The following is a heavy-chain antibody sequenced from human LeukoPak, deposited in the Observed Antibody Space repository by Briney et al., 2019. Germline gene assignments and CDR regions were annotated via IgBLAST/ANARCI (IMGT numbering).Heavy chain of an antibody. CDR1: GLTFSDYS. V-gene: IGHV3-21*01. Sequence: PGGSLRLSCAASGLTFSDYSINWVRQAPGKGLEWVSSINPTSTSIYYADAVKGRFTISRDNAKNSLYLQMNSLRTEDTAVYYCARDMDSSGWGIFDYWGQGTLGTVSS. CDR3: ARDMDSSGWGIFDY. D-gene: IGHD6-19*01. CDR2: INPTSTSI. J-gene: IGHJ4*02.